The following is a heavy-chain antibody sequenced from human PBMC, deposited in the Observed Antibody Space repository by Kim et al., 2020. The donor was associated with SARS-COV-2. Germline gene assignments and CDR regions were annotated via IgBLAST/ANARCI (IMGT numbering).Heavy chain of an antibody. CDR2: INTNTGNP. D-gene: IGHD6-13*01. Sequence: ASVKVSCKASGYTFTNNAMNWVRQAPGQGLEWMGWINTNTGNPTYAQGFRGRFVFSLDTSVSTAYLQISSLKAEDTAVYYCARDRGSSVPHTQTYYNWFDPWGQGTLVTVSS. CDR3: ARDRGSSVPHTQTYYNWFDP. V-gene: IGHV7-4-1*02. CDR1: GYTFTNNA. J-gene: IGHJ5*02.